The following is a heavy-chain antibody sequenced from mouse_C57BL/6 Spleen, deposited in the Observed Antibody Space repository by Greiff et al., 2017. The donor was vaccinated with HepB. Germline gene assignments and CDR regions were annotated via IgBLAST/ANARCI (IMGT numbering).Heavy chain of an antibody. CDR2: ISSGSSTI. J-gene: IGHJ2*01. V-gene: IGHV5-17*01. Sequence: DVKLVESGGGLVKPGGSLKLSCAASGFTFSDYGMHWVRQAPEKGLEWVAYISSGSSTIYYADTVKGRFTISRDNAKNTLFLQMTSLRSEDTAMYYCARTHWDVHYFDYWGQGTTLTVSS. CDR3: ARTHWDVHYFDY. D-gene: IGHD4-1*01. CDR1: GFTFSDYG.